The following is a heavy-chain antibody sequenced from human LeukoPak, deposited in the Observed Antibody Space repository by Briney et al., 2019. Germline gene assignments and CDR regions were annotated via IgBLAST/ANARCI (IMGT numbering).Heavy chain of an antibody. J-gene: IGHJ4*02. CDR2: IKQDGSEK. D-gene: IGHD4-17*01. V-gene: IGHV3-7*01. CDR3: ARVGRVTTSRYSDY. Sequence: PGGSLRLSCAASGFTFSSYWMSWVRQAPGKGLEWVANIKQDGSEKYYVDSVKGRFTISRDNAKNSVYLQMNSLRAEDTAVYYCARVGRVTTSRYSDYWGQGTLVTVSS. CDR1: GFTFSSYW.